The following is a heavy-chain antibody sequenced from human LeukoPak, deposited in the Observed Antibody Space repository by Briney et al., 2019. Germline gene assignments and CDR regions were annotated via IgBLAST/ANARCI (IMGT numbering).Heavy chain of an antibody. J-gene: IGHJ4*02. Sequence: HPGGSLRLSCAASGFTFSSYSMNWVRQAPGKGLEWVSYISSSSSTIYYADSVKGRFTISRDNAKNSLYLQMNSLRAEDTAVYYCARDVPDYWGQGTLVTVSS. V-gene: IGHV3-48*01. CDR1: GFTFSSYS. CDR3: ARDVPDY. CDR2: ISSSSSTI.